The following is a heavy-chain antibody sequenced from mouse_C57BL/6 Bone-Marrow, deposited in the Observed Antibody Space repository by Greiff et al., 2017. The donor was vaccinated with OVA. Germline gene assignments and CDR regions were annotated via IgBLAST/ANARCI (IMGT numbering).Heavy chain of an antibody. V-gene: IGHV1-64*01. D-gene: IGHD2-2*01. Sequence: QVQLQQPGAELVKPGASVKLSCKASGYTYTSYWMHWVKQRPGQGLEWIGMIHPNSGSTNYNEKFKSKATLTVDKSSSTAYMQLSILTSEDSAVYYCARRGDYGYSIDYWGQGTSLTVSS. CDR1: GYTYTSYW. CDR2: IHPNSGST. CDR3: ARRGDYGYSIDY. J-gene: IGHJ2*02.